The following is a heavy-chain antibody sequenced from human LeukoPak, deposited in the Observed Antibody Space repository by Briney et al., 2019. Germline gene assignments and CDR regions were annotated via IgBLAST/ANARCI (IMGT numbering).Heavy chain of an antibody. Sequence: SETLSLTCTVSGDFVSSGGYYWSWIPQHPGKGLEWIGYIYHTWTTYYNPSLKSRVSLSVDTSKNQFSLKLSSVTAADTAVYYCARASTYFDNWGQGTLVAVSS. CDR1: GDFVSSGGYY. V-gene: IGHV4-31*03. CDR2: IYHTWTT. J-gene: IGHJ4*02. CDR3: ARASTYFDN.